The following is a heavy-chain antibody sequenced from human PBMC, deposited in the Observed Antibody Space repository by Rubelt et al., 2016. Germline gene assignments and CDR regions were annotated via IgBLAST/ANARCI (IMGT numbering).Heavy chain of an antibody. D-gene: IGHD6-6*01. J-gene: IGHJ2*01. CDR1: GYTFTSYD. CDR3: ARDRIRIAARQGWYFDL. CDR2: MNPNSGKT. V-gene: IGHV1-8*01. Sequence: QVQLVQSGAEVKKPEASVKVSCKASGYTFTSYDINWVRQATGQGLEWMGWMNPNSGKTNYAQKLQGRVTMTTDTSTRTASMVLRSLRSDDTAVYYCARDRIRIAARQGWYFDLWGRGTLVTVSS.